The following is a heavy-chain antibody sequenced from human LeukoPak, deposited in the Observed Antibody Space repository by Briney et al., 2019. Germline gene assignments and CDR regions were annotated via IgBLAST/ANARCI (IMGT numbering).Heavy chain of an antibody. J-gene: IGHJ3*02. D-gene: IGHD6-19*01. CDR2: INHSGST. CDR1: GGSFSGYY. V-gene: IGHV4-34*01. Sequence: KPSETLSLTCAVYGGSFSGYYWSWIRQPPGKGLEWIGEINHSGSTNYNPSLKSRVTISVDTSKNQFSLKLSSVTAADTAVYYCARGGWDRAFDIWGQGTMVTVSS. CDR3: ARGGWDRAFDI.